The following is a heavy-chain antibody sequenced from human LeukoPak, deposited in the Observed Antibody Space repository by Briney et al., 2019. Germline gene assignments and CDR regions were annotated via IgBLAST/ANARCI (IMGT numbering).Heavy chain of an antibody. V-gene: IGHV1-2*02. CDR3: GRGDKTFDP. CDR2: IKTNSGDT. J-gene: IGHJ5*02. Sequence: ASVKVSCKASGYTFTGYYIHWVRQAPGQGLEWMGCIKTNSGDTNYAQKFQGRLTMTRDTSINTVYMELSSLRSDDTAVYYCGRGDKTFDPWGQGTLVTVSS. CDR1: GYTFTGYY.